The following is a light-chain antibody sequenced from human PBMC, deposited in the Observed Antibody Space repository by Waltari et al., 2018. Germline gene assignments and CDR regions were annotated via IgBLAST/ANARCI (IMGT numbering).Light chain of an antibody. CDR2: GAS. J-gene: IGKJ1*01. CDR1: QSVSSN. V-gene: IGKV3-15*01. CDR3: QQNNNWPWT. Sequence: EIVMTQSPATLSVSPGERATLSCRASQSVSSNLAWYQQKPGLAPRLLIYGASTRATGIPARFSDSGFGTEFTLTISSLQSEDFALYYCQQNNNWPWTFGQGTKVEI.